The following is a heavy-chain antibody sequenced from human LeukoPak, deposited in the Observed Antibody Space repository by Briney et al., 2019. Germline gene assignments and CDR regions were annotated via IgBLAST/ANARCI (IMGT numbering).Heavy chain of an antibody. J-gene: IGHJ1*01. D-gene: IGHD1-14*01. Sequence: ASVKVSCKASGYTFTGYYMHWVRQAPGQGLEWMGWINPYSGGTNYARKFLGRVTMTRDTPTTTAYMELSSLTSDDTAVYFCARAITRATTFPFEHWGQGTLVTVSS. CDR3: ARAITRATTFPFEH. CDR1: GYTFTGYY. CDR2: INPYSGGT. V-gene: IGHV1-2*02.